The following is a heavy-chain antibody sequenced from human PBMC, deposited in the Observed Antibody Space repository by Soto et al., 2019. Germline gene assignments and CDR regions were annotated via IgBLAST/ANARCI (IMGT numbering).Heavy chain of an antibody. J-gene: IGHJ5*02. CDR2: IRSKAYGGTT. V-gene: IGHV3-49*03. Sequence: PGGSLRLSCTAYGFTFGDYAMSWFRQAPGKELEWVGFIRSKAYGGTTEYAASVKGRFTISRDDSKSIAYLQMNSLKTEDTAVYYCTTNYYDSSGYDNWFDPWGQGTLVTVSS. D-gene: IGHD3-22*01. CDR3: TTNYYDSSGYDNWFDP. CDR1: GFTFGDYA.